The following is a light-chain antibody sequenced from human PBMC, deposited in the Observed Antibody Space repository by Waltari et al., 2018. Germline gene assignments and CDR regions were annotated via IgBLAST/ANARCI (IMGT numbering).Light chain of an antibody. CDR3: QVWDSISDRVL. CDR1: NIGSKT. J-gene: IGLJ2*01. V-gene: IGLV3-21*02. CDR2: DDS. Sequence: SYVLPQSPSVSVAPGQTHGITCGGNNIGSKTVCWFHQNPGLAPVLVVYDDSDRPSGIPERFSCSNSGNTATLTVSRVEAGDAADYYCQVWDSISDRVLFGGGTKLTVL.